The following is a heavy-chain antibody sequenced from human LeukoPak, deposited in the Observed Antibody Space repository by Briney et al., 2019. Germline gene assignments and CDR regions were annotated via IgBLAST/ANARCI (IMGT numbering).Heavy chain of an antibody. CDR2: IYHSGST. CDR3: ARERLKWLAYHPDY. V-gene: IGHV4-4*02. CDR1: GGSISSSNW. J-gene: IGHJ4*02. D-gene: IGHD6-19*01. Sequence: PSGTLSLTCAVSGGSISSSNWWSWVRQPPGQGLEWIGEIYHSGSTNYNPSLKSRVTILEDKSKNQFSLKLSSVTAADTAVYYCARERLKWLAYHPDYWGQGTLVTVSS.